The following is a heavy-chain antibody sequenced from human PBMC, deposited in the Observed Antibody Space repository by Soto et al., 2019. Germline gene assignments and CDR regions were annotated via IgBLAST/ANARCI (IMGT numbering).Heavy chain of an antibody. CDR2: ISGSGGST. Sequence: GGPLRLSCAASGFTFSSYAMSWVRQAPGKGLEWVSAISGSGGSTYYADSVKGRFTISRDNSKNTLYLQMNSLRAEDTAVYYCAKDRARGYSSGWYAFDIWGQGTMVTVSS. D-gene: IGHD6-19*01. J-gene: IGHJ3*02. CDR1: GFTFSSYA. CDR3: AKDRARGYSSGWYAFDI. V-gene: IGHV3-23*01.